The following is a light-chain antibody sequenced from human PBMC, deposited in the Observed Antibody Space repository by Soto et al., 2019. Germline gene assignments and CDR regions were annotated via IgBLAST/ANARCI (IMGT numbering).Light chain of an antibody. Sequence: SYELAQPPSVSVAPGQTARITCGGNNSGSKSVHWFQQRPGQAPVLVVYDDSDRPSGIPERFSGSNSGNTATLTIIRVEAGDEADYYCHVWDSTSDHYVFGTGTKVTVL. CDR3: HVWDSTSDHYV. V-gene: IGLV3-21*02. J-gene: IGLJ1*01. CDR1: NSGSKS. CDR2: DDS.